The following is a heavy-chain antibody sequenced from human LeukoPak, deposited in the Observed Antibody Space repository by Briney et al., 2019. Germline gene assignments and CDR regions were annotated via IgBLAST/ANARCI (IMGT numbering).Heavy chain of an antibody. J-gene: IGHJ5*02. CDR2: IYHSGST. CDR1: GGSISSGGYY. Sequence: SETLSLTCTVSGGSISSGGYYWSWIRQPPGRGLEWIAYIYHSGSTHYNPSLKSRVTISVDTSKNQFSLKLSSVTAADTAVYYCARDYRITMVRGVTNWFDPWGQGTLVTVSS. CDR3: ARDYRITMVRGVTNWFDP. D-gene: IGHD3-10*01. V-gene: IGHV4-30-2*01.